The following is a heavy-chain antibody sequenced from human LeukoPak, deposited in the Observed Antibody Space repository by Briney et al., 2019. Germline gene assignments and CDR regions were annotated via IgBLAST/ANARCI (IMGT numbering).Heavy chain of an antibody. Sequence: PSETLSPTCTVSGGSISSGDYYWSWIRQPPGKGLEWIGYIYYSGSTNYNPSLKSRVTISVDTSKNQFSLKLSSVTAADTAVYYCARIHSWFDAFDIWGQGTMVTVSS. CDR3: ARIHSWFDAFDI. D-gene: IGHD6-13*01. V-gene: IGHV4-30-4*01. CDR1: GGSISSGDYY. CDR2: IYYSGST. J-gene: IGHJ3*02.